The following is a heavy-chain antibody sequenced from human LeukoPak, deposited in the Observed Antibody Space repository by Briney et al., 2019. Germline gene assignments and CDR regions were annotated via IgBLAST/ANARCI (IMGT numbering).Heavy chain of an antibody. CDR3: ARDLRVVITGSFDS. Sequence: PGGSLRLSCAASGFSFDDYGLTWVRQAPGKGLEWVSGINWNGDSTDYAGSVKGRFTISRDNAKNSLYLQMNSLRAEDTALYYCARDLRVVITGSFDSWGQGTLVTVSS. CDR1: GFSFDDYG. V-gene: IGHV3-20*04. J-gene: IGHJ4*02. D-gene: IGHD3-22*01. CDR2: INWNGDST.